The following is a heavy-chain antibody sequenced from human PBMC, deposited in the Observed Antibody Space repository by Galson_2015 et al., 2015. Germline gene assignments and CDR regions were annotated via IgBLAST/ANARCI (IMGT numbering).Heavy chain of an antibody. CDR2: INPNSGGS. D-gene: IGHD6-6*01. J-gene: IGHJ4*02. V-gene: IGHV1-2*06. CDR1: GYTFTDYY. CDR3: ARGRRFSTSSVGY. Sequence: SVKVSCKASGYTFTDYYINWVRQAPGQGLEWMGRINPNSGGSNYAQKFKGRVTMTRDTSISTVYLEMSSLGADDTAVYFCARGRRFSTSSVGYWGQGTLVTVSS.